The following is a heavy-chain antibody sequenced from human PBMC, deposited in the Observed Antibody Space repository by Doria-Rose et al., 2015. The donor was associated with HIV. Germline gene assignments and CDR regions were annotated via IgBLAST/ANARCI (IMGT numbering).Heavy chain of an antibody. CDR2: IFSDDER. J-gene: IGHJ4*02. CDR3: ARIKSSRWYHKYYFDF. CDR1: GVSLSSPGMG. V-gene: IGHV2-26*01. D-gene: IGHD6-13*01. Sequence: QVTLKESGPVLVKPTKTLTLTCTVSGVSLSSPGMGVSWIRQPPGKALEWLANIFSDDERSYKTSLKSRLTISSGTSKSQVVLTMTDMDPVDTATYYCARIKSSRWYHKYYFDFWGQETLVIVSA.